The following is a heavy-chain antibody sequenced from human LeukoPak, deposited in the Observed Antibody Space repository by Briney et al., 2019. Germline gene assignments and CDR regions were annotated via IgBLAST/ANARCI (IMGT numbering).Heavy chain of an antibody. CDR1: GYTFTSYG. Sequence: RRASVKVSCKASGYTFTSYGISWVRQAPGQGLEWMGWISAYNGNTNYAQKLQGRVTMTTDTSTSTAYMELRSLRSDDTAVYYCARGPYCSSTSCYNDYWGQGTLVTASS. D-gene: IGHD2-2*02. J-gene: IGHJ4*02. CDR3: ARGPYCSSTSCYNDY. V-gene: IGHV1-18*01. CDR2: ISAYNGNT.